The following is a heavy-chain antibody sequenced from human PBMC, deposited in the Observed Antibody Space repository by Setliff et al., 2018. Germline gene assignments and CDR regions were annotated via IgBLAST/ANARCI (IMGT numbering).Heavy chain of an antibody. CDR2: IYIGGSA. V-gene: IGHV4-4*07. CDR3: AREQWLDPPGYYYMDV. Sequence: TLSLTCTVSGGSISSYYWSWIRQPAGEGLEWIGHIYIGGSANYNPSLKSRVTMSIDTSKNQFSLKLNSVTAADMAVYYCAREQWLDPPGYYYMDVWAKGTTVTVSS. CDR1: GGSISSYY. D-gene: IGHD6-19*01. J-gene: IGHJ6*03.